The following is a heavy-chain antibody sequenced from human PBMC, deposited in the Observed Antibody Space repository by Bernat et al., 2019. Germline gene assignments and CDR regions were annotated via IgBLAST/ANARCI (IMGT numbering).Heavy chain of an antibody. V-gene: IGHV4-39*01. Sequence: QLQLQESGPGLVRPSETLSLTCTVSGGSISSRSYYWGWIRQPPGKGLEWIGTIYYSGSTYYNPSLKSRVTISVDTSKNQFSLKLSSVTAADTAVYSCARVVGANYFDYWGQGTLVTVSS. J-gene: IGHJ4*02. CDR2: IYYSGST. CDR3: ARVVGANYFDY. D-gene: IGHD1-26*01. CDR1: GGSISSRSYY.